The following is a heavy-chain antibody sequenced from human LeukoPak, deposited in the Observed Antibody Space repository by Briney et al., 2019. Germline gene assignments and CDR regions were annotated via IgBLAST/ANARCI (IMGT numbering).Heavy chain of an antibody. CDR2: ISYDGSNK. V-gene: IGHV3-30-3*01. CDR3: AREPPNYGMDV. Sequence: GGSLRLSCAASGFTFSSYAMHWVRQAPGKGLEWVAVISYDGSNKYYADSVKGRFTISRDNAKNSLYLQMNSLRAEDTAVYYCAREPPNYGMDVWGQGTTVTVSS. CDR1: GFTFSSYA. J-gene: IGHJ6*02.